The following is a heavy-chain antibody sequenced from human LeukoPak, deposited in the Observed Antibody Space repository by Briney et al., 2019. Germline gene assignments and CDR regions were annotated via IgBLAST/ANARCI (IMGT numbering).Heavy chain of an antibody. CDR3: ARGIDDYGDYFKNWFDP. D-gene: IGHD4-17*01. J-gene: IGHJ5*02. CDR1: GYTFTSYG. Sequence: ASVKVSCKASGYTFTSYGISWVRQAPGQGLEWMGWISAYNGNTNYAQKLQGRVTMTTDTSTSTAYMELRSLRSEDTAVYYCARGIDDYGDYFKNWFDPWGQGTLVTVSS. CDR2: ISAYNGNT. V-gene: IGHV1-18*01.